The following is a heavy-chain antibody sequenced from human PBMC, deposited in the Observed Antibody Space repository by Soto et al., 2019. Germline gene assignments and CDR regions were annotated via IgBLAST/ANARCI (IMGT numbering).Heavy chain of an antibody. CDR1: GFTFSSYA. CDR3: AEDITYFDY. CDR2: ISSNGGDT. Sequence: GGSLRLSCAVSGFTFSSYAMSWVRHAPGNGLEWVSSISSNGGDTYYADSVKGRFTISRDNSKNTVYLQMSGLRADDTAVYYYAEDITYFDYWGQGALVTVSS. J-gene: IGHJ4*02. V-gene: IGHV3-23*01. D-gene: IGHD1-20*01.